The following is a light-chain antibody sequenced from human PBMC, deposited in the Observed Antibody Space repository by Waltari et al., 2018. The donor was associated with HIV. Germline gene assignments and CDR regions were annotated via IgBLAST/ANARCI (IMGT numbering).Light chain of an antibody. CDR1: TANIGPNK. CDR2: SNN. V-gene: IGLV1-44*01. Sequence: QSVLTQPPSASGTPGQRVSISCSGSTANIGPNKAQWFQQLPGTAPKLLIYSNNQRPSGVPDRFSGSKSGTSASLAISGLQSEDEADYYCAAWDDSLSGPVFGGGTKLTVL. CDR3: AAWDDSLSGPV. J-gene: IGLJ3*02.